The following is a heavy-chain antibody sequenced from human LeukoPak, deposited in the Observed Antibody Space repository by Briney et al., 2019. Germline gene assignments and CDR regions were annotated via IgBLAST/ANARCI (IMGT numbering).Heavy chain of an antibody. CDR3: ARGYSSGWYGRDAFDI. J-gene: IGHJ3*02. D-gene: IGHD6-19*01. Sequence: PSETLSLTCTVSGGSISSYYWSWIRQPAGKGLEWIGRIYTSGSTNYNPSLKSRVTMSVDTSKNQFSLKLSSVTAADTAVYYCARGYSSGWYGRDAFDIWGQGTMVTVSS. V-gene: IGHV4-4*07. CDR2: IYTSGST. CDR1: GGSISSYY.